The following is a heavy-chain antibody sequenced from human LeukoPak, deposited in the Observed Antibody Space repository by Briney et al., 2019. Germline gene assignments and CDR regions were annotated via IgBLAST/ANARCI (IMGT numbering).Heavy chain of an antibody. V-gene: IGHV3-64D*09. CDR2: ISSNGGNT. Sequence: GGSLRLSCSGSGFTFSSYAIHWVRQAPGKGLQYVSGISSNGGNTYNADSVKGRFTISRDNSRNTVDLQMSSLRAEDTAVYYCVKRSGLYFDYWGQGTLVTVSS. D-gene: IGHD1-26*01. J-gene: IGHJ4*02. CDR1: GFTFSSYA. CDR3: VKRSGLYFDY.